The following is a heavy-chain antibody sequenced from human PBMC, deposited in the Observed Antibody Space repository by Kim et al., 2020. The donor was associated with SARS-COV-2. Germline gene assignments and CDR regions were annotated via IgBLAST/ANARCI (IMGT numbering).Heavy chain of an antibody. D-gene: IGHD5-12*01. V-gene: IGHV4-39*07. CDR2: IYYSGST. CDR1: GGSISSSSYY. CDR3: AGEDGYNEFDY. J-gene: IGHJ4*02. Sequence: SETLSLTCTVSGGSISSSSYYWGWIRQPPGKGLEWIGSIYYSGSTYYNPSLKSRVTISVDTSKNQFSLKLSSVTAADTAVYYCAGEDGYNEFDYWGQGTLVTVSS.